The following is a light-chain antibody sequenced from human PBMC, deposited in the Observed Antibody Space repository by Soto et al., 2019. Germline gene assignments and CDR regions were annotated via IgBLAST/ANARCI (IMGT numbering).Light chain of an antibody. CDR1: QGIGND. CDR3: LQDYNYPWT. CDR2: AAS. V-gene: IGKV1-6*01. Sequence: ALQMTQSPSSLSASVGDRVTITCRASQGIGNDLGWYQQKPGKGPKLLIYAASSLQSGVPSRFSGSGSGTDFALPISSLQPEDFATYYCLQDYNYPWTFGQGTKGEIK. J-gene: IGKJ1*01.